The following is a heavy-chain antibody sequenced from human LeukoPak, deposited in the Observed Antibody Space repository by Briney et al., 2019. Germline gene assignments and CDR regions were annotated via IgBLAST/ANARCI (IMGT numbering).Heavy chain of an antibody. J-gene: IGHJ4*02. CDR2: MNPNSGNT. D-gene: IGHD3-22*01. V-gene: IGHV1-8*01. Sequence: ASVKVSCKASGYTFTSYDINWVRQATGQGLEWMGWMNPNSGNTGYAQKFQGRVTMTRNTSISTAYMELSSLRSEDTAVYYCARCRTSDSSVGYWGQGTLVTVSS. CDR3: ARCRTSDSSVGY. CDR1: GYTFTSYD.